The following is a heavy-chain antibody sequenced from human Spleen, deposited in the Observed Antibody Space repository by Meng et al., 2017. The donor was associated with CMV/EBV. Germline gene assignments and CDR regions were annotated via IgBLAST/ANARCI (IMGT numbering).Heavy chain of an antibody. Sequence: SETLSLTCTVSGGSVSSGSYYWSWIRQPPGKGLEWIGYIYYSGSTNYNPSLKSRVTISVDTSKNQFSLKLRSVTAADTAVYYCAREGWELLQGDYYYYGMDVWGQGTTVTVSS. J-gene: IGHJ6*02. D-gene: IGHD1-26*01. CDR2: IYYSGST. CDR3: AREGWELLQGDYYYYGMDV. V-gene: IGHV4-61*01. CDR1: GGSVSSGSYY.